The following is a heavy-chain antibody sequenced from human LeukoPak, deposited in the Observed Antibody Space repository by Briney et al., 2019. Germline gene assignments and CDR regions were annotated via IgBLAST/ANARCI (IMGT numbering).Heavy chain of an antibody. Sequence: SETLSLTCTVSGYSISSGYYWGWIRQPPGKGLEWIGSIYHSGSTYYNPSLKSRVTISVDTSKNQFSLKLSSVTAADTAVYYCARGAGRRRRDFDYWGQGTLVTVSS. J-gene: IGHJ4*02. V-gene: IGHV4-38-2*02. CDR3: ARGAGRRRRDFDY. CDR1: GYSISSGYY. CDR2: IYHSGST. D-gene: IGHD1-26*01.